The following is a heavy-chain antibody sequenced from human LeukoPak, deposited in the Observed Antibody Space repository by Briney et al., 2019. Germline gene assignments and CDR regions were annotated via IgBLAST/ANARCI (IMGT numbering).Heavy chain of an antibody. V-gene: IGHV6-1*01. J-gene: IGHJ6*02. CDR3: ARVGYSSGRTPFAMGV. D-gene: IGHD6-19*01. CDR1: GDSVSSNNAA. Sequence: SQTLSLTCAISGDSVSSNNAAWNWIRQSPSRGLEWLGRTYYRSKWYNDYAVSVKSRITINPDTSKNQFSLQLNSVTPEDTAVYYCARVGYSSGRTPFAMGVWGQGTTVTVSS. CDR2: TYYRSKWYN.